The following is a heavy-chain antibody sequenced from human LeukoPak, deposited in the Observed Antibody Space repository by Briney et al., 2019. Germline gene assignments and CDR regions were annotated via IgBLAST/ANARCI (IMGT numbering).Heavy chain of an antibody. V-gene: IGHV5-10-1*01. Sequence: GEALKISCKGPGYSFTRYCISWVRQMPGKGLEWMGRLDPLDTYTNACPSSQGHVTISADKPISTAYLQWSSLKASDTAMYYRARGYTAMVPYYYCGMDVWGQGTTVTVSS. J-gene: IGHJ6*02. CDR1: GYSFTRYC. CDR2: LDPLDTYT. CDR3: ARGYTAMVPYYYCGMDV. D-gene: IGHD5-18*01.